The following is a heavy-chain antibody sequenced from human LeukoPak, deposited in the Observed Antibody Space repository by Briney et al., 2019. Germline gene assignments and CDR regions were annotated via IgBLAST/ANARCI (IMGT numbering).Heavy chain of an antibody. V-gene: IGHV3-74*01. D-gene: IGHD3-10*02. Sequence: GGSLRLSCATSGFTFTAFWMHWVRQAPGKGLVWVSRINHDGSSTNYADSVKGRFTISGDNAKNTVYLQMNSLRAEDTAVYYCAELGITMIGGVWGKGTTVTISS. CDR3: AELGITMIGGV. CDR2: INHDGSST. J-gene: IGHJ6*04. CDR1: GFTFTAFW.